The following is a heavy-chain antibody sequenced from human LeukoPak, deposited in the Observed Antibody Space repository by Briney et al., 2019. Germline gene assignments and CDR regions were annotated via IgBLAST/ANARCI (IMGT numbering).Heavy chain of an antibody. CDR1: GFTFSSYA. D-gene: IGHD3-9*01. J-gene: IGHJ4*02. CDR3: AKDAIRIPPNDILTGYIDY. CDR2: ISYDGSNK. V-gene: IGHV3-30-3*01. Sequence: GGSLRLSCAASGFTFSSYAMHWVRQAPGKGLEWVAVISYDGSNKYYADSVKGRFTISRDNSKNTLYLQMNSLRAEDTAVYYCAKDAIRIPPNDILTGYIDYWGQGTLVTVSS.